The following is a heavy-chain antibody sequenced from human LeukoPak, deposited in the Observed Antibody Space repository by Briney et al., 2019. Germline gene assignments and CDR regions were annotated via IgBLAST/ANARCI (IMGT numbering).Heavy chain of an antibody. CDR3: ASSPSGYWWNFDC. V-gene: IGHV4-39*01. CDR1: GGSFSGYY. D-gene: IGHD3-22*01. J-gene: IGHJ4*02. CDR2: IYYSGST. Sequence: SETLSLTCAVYGGSFSGYYWGWIRQPPGKGLEWIGSIYYSGSTYNNPSLKSRVTISVDTTKNQFFLKLTSVTAADTAVYYCASSPSGYWWNFDCWGQGTLVTVSS.